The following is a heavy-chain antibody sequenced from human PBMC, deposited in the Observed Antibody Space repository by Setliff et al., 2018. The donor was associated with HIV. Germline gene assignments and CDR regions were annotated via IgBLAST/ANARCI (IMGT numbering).Heavy chain of an antibody. J-gene: IGHJ3*02. Sequence: GASVMVSCKVSGYSLTELSIHWVRQAPGEGLEWMGGFDPEDDETVYAEKFQGRVTMTEDTSTDTAYMALNSLRSEDTAMYYFATSGFYDILTGPTPGVFDIWGQGTMVTVSS. CDR1: GYSLTELS. CDR2: FDPEDDET. D-gene: IGHD3-9*01. V-gene: IGHV1-24*01. CDR3: ATSGFYDILTGPTPGVFDI.